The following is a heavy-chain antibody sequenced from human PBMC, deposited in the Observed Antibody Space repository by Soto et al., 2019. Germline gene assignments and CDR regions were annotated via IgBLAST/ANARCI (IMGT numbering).Heavy chain of an antibody. CDR2: IIPIFGTA. Sequence: ASVKVSCKASGGTFSSYAISWVRQAPGQGLEWMGGIIPIFGTANYAQKFQGRVTITADESTSTAYMELSSLRSEDTAVYYCARGAGIAAAGQHQYYYYGMDVWGQGTTVTVYS. V-gene: IGHV1-69*13. J-gene: IGHJ6*02. CDR1: GGTFSSYA. CDR3: ARGAGIAAAGQHQYYYYGMDV. D-gene: IGHD6-13*01.